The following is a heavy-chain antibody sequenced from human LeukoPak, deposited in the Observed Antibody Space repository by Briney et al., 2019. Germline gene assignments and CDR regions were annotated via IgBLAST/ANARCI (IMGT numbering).Heavy chain of an antibody. D-gene: IGHD1-1*01. V-gene: IGHV3-23*01. J-gene: IGHJ4*02. CDR3: AKSAYNRFDY. Sequence: GGSLRLYCAASGFTFSSYAMIWLRQAPGKGLEWVSAFSGSGGDTYYADSVKGRFTISRDNSKNTLYLQMNSLRAEDTAVYYCAKSAYNRFDYWGQGTLVTVSS. CDR2: FSGSGGDT. CDR1: GFTFSSYA.